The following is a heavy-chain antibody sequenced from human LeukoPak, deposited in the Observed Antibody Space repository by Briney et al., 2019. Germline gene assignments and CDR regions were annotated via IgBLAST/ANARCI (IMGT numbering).Heavy chain of an antibody. Sequence: PGRSLRLSCAASGFTFSSYGMHWVRQAPGKGLEWVAVIWYDGSNKYYADSVKGRFTISRDNSKNTLYLQMNSLRAEDTAVYYCARGIVWADYGDYGEYFQHWGQGTLVTVSS. D-gene: IGHD4-17*01. CDR1: GFTFSSYG. CDR3: ARGIVWADYGDYGEYFQH. V-gene: IGHV3-33*01. CDR2: IWYDGSNK. J-gene: IGHJ1*01.